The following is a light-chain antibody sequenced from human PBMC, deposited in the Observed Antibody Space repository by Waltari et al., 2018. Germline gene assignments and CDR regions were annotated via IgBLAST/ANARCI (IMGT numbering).Light chain of an antibody. CDR1: QGVKND. J-gene: IGKJ4*01. Sequence: AIKMNQSPYSLSASVGARVSITCRASQGVKNDLGCYQQKPEKAPKLLIYAASTAKSGVPSRFSGSGSGTDFTLTISSLQPEDFATYYCLQDYSYPLTFGGGTKVEIK. V-gene: IGKV1-6*01. CDR3: LQDYSYPLT. CDR2: AAS.